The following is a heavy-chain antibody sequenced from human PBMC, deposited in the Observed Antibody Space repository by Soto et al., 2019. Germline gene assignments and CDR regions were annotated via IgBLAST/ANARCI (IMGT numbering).Heavy chain of an antibody. V-gene: IGHV1-18*01. CDR1: GYTFTSYG. CDR3: ARGYCTNGVCPFWFDP. Sequence: ASVKVSCKASGYTFTSYGISWVRQAPGQGLEWMGWISAYNGNTNYAQKLQGRVTMTTDTSTSTAYMELRSLRSDDTAVYYCARGYCTNGVCPFWFDPWGQGTLVTVSS. CDR2: ISAYNGNT. J-gene: IGHJ5*02. D-gene: IGHD2-8*01.